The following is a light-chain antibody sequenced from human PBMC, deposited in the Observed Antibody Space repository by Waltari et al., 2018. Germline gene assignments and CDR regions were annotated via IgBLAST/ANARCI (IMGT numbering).Light chain of an antibody. CDR2: AAY. J-gene: IGKJ1*01. V-gene: IGKV1-8*01. Sequence: AIRMTQSPSSLSASTGDRVTITCRASQGISRYLAWYQQKPGKAPKLLIYAAYTLQNGVPSRFSGSGSGTDFTLTISCLQSEDFATYYCQQYYSYPRTFGQGTKVEIK. CDR1: QGISRY. CDR3: QQYYSYPRT.